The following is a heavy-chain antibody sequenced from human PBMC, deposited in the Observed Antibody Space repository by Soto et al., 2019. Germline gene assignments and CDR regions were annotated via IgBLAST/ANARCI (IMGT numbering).Heavy chain of an antibody. Sequence: SETLSLTCTVSGGSISSYYWSWIRQPPGKGLEWIGYIYYSGSTNYNPSLKCRVTISVDTSKNQFSLKLSSVTAAVTAVYYCASLPLYRGSGRLGYFDYWGQVTLVTVFS. CDR3: ASLPLYRGSGRLGYFDY. CDR1: GGSISSYY. V-gene: IGHV4-59*01. J-gene: IGHJ4*02. D-gene: IGHD3-10*01. CDR2: IYYSGST.